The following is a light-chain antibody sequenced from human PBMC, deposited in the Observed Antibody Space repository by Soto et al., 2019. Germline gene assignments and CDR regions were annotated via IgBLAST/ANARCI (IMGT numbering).Light chain of an antibody. Sequence: DIQLSQSPSFLSASVGDRVTITCRASQGISNYLAWYQQKPGKAPNLLIRTASTLQSGVPSRFSGSGSGTEFTLTISSLQPEDFATYYCLQHNSYPWTFGQGTKVDI. J-gene: IGKJ1*01. CDR2: TAS. CDR3: LQHNSYPWT. V-gene: IGKV1-9*01. CDR1: QGISNY.